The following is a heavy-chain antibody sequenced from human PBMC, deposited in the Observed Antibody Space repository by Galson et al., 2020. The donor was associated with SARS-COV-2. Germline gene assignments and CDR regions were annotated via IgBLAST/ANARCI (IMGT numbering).Heavy chain of an antibody. J-gene: IGHJ6*02. CDR1: TFTFSGSA. Sequence: GGSLRLSCAASTFTFSGSAMHWVRQAPGKGLEWVAIISFDGSTKYYADSVKGRFTISRDNSKNTLYLQMNSLRSEDTAVSFCARCRLGDYDFWSAYNYSYYYDMDVWGQGTTVTVSS. CDR2: ISFDGSTK. D-gene: IGHD3-3*01. V-gene: IGHV3-30-3*01. CDR3: ARCRLGDYDFWSAYNYSYYYDMDV.